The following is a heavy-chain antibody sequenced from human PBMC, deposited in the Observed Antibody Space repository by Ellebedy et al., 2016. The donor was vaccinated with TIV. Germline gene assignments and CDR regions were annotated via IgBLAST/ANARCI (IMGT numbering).Heavy chain of an antibody. Sequence: SETLSLTXTVSGGSLSSYYWGWIRQPPGKGLEWIGSIYYSGSTNYNPSLKSRVTMSVDTSKNQFSLKLSSVTAADTAVYYCARVAHDYGLGSFDYWGQGTLVTVSS. CDR2: IYYSGST. V-gene: IGHV4-59*12. D-gene: IGHD4-17*01. CDR1: GGSLSSYY. J-gene: IGHJ4*02. CDR3: ARVAHDYGLGSFDY.